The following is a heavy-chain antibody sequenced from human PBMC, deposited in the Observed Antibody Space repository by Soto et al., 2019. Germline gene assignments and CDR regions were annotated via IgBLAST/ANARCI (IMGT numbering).Heavy chain of an antibody. CDR3: AKALGELSPESYDY. D-gene: IGHD3-16*02. J-gene: IGHJ4*02. CDR2: ISYDGSDK. Sequence: QVQLVESGGGVVQPGRSLRLSCAASGFTFSSYAMHWVRQAPGKGLEWVAVISYDGSDKYYADSVKGRFTISRDNSKNTMNLQMNSMRADYTAVYYCAKALGELSPESYDYWGQGTRSTVSS. V-gene: IGHV3-30*18. CDR1: GFTFSSYA.